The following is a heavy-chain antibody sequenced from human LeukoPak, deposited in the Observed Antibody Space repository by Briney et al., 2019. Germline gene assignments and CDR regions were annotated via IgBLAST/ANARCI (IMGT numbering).Heavy chain of an antibody. J-gene: IGHJ6*03. CDR2: INWNGGSI. V-gene: IGHV3-20*04. CDR3: ARDSVLLIYYYYYMDV. CDR1: GFTFDDYG. Sequence: GGSLRLSCAASGFTFDDYGMSWVRQAPGKGLEWVSGINWNGGSIGYADSVKGRFTISRDNAKNSLYLQMNSLRAEDTALYYCARDSVLLIYYYYYMDVWGKGTTVTVSS. D-gene: IGHD3-10*01.